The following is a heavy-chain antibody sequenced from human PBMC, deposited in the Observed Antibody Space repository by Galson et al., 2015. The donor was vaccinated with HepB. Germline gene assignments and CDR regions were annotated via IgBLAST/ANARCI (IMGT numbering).Heavy chain of an antibody. Sequence: DTLSLTCAVSGDSISNDRWWSWVRQPPGEGLEWIGEAYHSGGTNYMPSLKSRVTISVDKSKNQFSLKLTSVTAADTAVYYCARAKEGRGYFDYWGQGTLVTVSS. J-gene: IGHJ4*02. CDR3: ARAKEGRGYFDY. V-gene: IGHV4-4*02. CDR2: AYHSGGT. CDR1: GDSISNDRW. D-gene: IGHD3-10*01.